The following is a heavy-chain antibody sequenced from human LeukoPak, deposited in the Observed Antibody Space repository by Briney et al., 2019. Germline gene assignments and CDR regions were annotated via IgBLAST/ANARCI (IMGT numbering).Heavy chain of an antibody. V-gene: IGHV3-64*01. D-gene: IGHD6-19*01. Sequence: GGSLRLSCAASGFTLSSYSMHWGRQAPRKGLEFVSAISKNGRNTYYGNSMKGRFTISRDISKNTLYLQMGSLRPEDMAVYYCARVDSGSACASWGQGILVTVSS. J-gene: IGHJ1*01. CDR1: GFTLSSYS. CDR3: ARVDSGSACAS. CDR2: ISKNGRNT.